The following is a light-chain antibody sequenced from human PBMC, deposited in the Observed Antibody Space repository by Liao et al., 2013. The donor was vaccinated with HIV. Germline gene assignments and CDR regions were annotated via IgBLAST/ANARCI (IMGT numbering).Light chain of an antibody. CDR1: ALPKQY. V-gene: IGLV3-25*02. Sequence: SYELTQPPSVSVSPGQTARITCSGDALPKQYAYWYQQRPGQAPVLVIYKDTETPSGIPERFSGSNSASTATLTISRVEAGDEADYYCQVWGTTTDHWVFGGGTKLTVL. CDR3: QVWGTTTDHWV. CDR2: KDT. J-gene: IGLJ3*02.